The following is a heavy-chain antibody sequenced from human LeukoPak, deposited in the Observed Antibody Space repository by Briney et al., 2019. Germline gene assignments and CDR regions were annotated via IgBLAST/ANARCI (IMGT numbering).Heavy chain of an antibody. CDR1: GFTFSSYA. J-gene: IGHJ4*02. V-gene: IGHV3-30-3*01. Sequence: PGGSLRLSCAASGFTFSSYAMHWVRQAPGKGLEWVAVISYDGSNKYYADSVKGRFTISRDNSKNTLYLQMNSLTAEDTAVYYCARDRGDYYFDYWGQGTLVTVSS. CDR2: ISYDGSNK. CDR3: ARDRGDYYFDY. D-gene: IGHD3-10*01.